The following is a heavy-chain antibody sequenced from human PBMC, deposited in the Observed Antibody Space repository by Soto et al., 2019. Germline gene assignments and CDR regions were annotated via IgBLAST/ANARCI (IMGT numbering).Heavy chain of an antibody. CDR3: ASGGGKSSSSGYFQH. J-gene: IGHJ1*01. D-gene: IGHD6-6*01. CDR1: GGSISSHY. CDR2: IYYSGST. Sequence: ETLSLTCTVSGGSISSHYWSWIRQPPGKGLEWIGYIYYSGSTNYNPSLKSRVTISVDTSKNQFSLKLSSVTAADTAVYYCASGGGKSSSSGYFQHWGQGTLVTVSS. V-gene: IGHV4-59*11.